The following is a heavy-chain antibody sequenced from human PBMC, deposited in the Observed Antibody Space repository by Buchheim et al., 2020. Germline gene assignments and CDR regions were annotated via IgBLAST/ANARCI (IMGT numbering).Heavy chain of an antibody. Sequence: QVQLQQWGAGLLKPSETLSLTCAVYGGSFSGYYWSWIRQPPGKGLEWIGEINHSGSTNYNPSLKSRVTISVDTSKNQFSLKLSSVTAADTAVYYCARRLYDYIWGSYRYPFDYWGQGTL. J-gene: IGHJ4*02. CDR1: GGSFSGYY. D-gene: IGHD3-16*02. CDR3: ARRLYDYIWGSYRYPFDY. V-gene: IGHV4-34*01. CDR2: INHSGST.